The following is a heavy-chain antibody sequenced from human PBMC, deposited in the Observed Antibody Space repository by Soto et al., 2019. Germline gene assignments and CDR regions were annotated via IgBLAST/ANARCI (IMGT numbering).Heavy chain of an antibody. D-gene: IGHD3-22*01. J-gene: IGHJ3*02. CDR1: GYTFTSYW. CDR2: IDPSDSYT. CDR3: ARATFYDSSSYCYVAFEI. Sequence: GESLTISCKGSGYTFTSYWISWVRQMPVKGLAWTGRIDPSDSYTNCSPSFQGHVTISADKSISTAYLPWSSLKASDPAMYYCARATFYDSSSYCYVAFEIVGQETMVASSS. V-gene: IGHV5-10-1*01.